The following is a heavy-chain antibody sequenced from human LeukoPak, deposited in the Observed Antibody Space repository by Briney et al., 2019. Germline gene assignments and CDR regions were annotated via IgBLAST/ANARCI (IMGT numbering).Heavy chain of an antibody. V-gene: IGHV4-39*01. J-gene: IGHJ4*02. CDR3: ARQDSYYDSSGYLPTYYFDY. D-gene: IGHD3-22*01. Sequence: SETLSLTCTVSGGSISSSSYYWGWIRQPPGKGLEWIGSIYYSGSTYYNPSLKSRVTISVDTSKNQFSLKLSSVTAADTAVYYCARQDSYYDSSGYLPTYYFDYWGQGTLVTVSS. CDR1: GGSISSSSYY. CDR2: IYYSGST.